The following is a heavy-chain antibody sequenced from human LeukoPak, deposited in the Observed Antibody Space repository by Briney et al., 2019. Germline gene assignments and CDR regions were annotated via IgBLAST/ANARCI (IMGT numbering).Heavy chain of an antibody. Sequence: ASVKVSCKASGYTFTSYGISWVRQAPGQGLEWMGWISPYNGNTHYAQKLQGRVTMTTDTSTSAAYMELRSLRSDDTAVYYCAREEGGSYRLDYWGQGTLVTVSS. D-gene: IGHD1-26*01. CDR1: GYTFTSYG. V-gene: IGHV1-18*01. CDR3: AREEGGSYRLDY. J-gene: IGHJ4*02. CDR2: ISPYNGNT.